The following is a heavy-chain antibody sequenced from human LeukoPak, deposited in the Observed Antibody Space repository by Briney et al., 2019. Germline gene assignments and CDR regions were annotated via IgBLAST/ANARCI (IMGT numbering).Heavy chain of an antibody. CDR2: ISGSGGST. V-gene: IGHV3-23*01. J-gene: IGHJ4*02. CDR3: AIFTGYSSSWYGY. CDR1: GFTFSSYA. D-gene: IGHD6-13*01. Sequence: GGSLRLSCAASGFTFSSYAMSWVRQAPGKGLEWVSAISGSGGSTYYADSVKGRFTISRDNSKNTLYLQMNSLRAEDTAVYYCAIFTGYSSSWYGYWGQGTLVTVSS.